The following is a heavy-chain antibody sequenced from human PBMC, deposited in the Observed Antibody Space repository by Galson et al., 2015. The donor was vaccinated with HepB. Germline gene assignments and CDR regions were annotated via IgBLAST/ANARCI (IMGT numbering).Heavy chain of an antibody. Sequence: SLRLSCAASGFTFSSYAMHWVRQAPGKGLEWVAVISYDGSNKYYADSVKGRFTISRDNSKNTLYLQMNSLRAEDTAVYYCARDTWGSGLDYGMDVWGQGTTVTVSS. CDR3: ARDTWGSGLDYGMDV. J-gene: IGHJ6*02. D-gene: IGHD7-27*01. CDR2: ISYDGSNK. V-gene: IGHV3-30-3*01. CDR1: GFTFSSYA.